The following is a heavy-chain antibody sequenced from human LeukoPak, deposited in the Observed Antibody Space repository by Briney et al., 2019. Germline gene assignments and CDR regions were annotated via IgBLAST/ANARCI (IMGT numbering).Heavy chain of an antibody. Sequence: GGSLRLSCAASGFTLSNYAMSWVRQAPGQGLEWVSAISGSGGSTYYADSVKGRFTISRDNSKNTLYLQMNSLRAEDTAVYYCAKGGSTPDQYYYYYGMDVWGQGTTVTVSS. CDR2: ISGSGGST. D-gene: IGHD5/OR15-5a*01. CDR1: GFTLSNYA. V-gene: IGHV3-23*01. CDR3: AKGGSTPDQYYYYYGMDV. J-gene: IGHJ6*02.